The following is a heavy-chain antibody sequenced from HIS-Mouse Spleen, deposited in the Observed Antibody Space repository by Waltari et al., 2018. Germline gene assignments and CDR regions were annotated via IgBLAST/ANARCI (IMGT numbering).Heavy chain of an antibody. CDR3: ARAIGGYSGPGIG. CDR2: INSDGSST. CDR1: GFTCSGYW. D-gene: IGHD5-12*01. V-gene: IGHV3-74*01. Sequence: EVQLVESGGGLVKPGGSLRRSCAALGFTCSGYWMQWVRQAPGKGLVWVSRINSDGSSTSYADSVKGRFTISRDNAKNTLYLQMNSLRAEDTAVYYCARAIGGYSGPGIGWGQGTLVTVSS. J-gene: IGHJ4*02.